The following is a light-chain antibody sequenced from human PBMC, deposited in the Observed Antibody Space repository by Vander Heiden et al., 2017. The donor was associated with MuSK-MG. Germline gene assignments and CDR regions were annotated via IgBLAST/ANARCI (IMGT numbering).Light chain of an antibody. CDR1: QSVSDY. Sequence: EIVLTQSPATLSLSPGERATLSCRASQSVSDYLAGDQQRPGQAPRLRIYEASNRATGIKDRLSGSGSGTDFTLTSSSIETEDCEGNYGQHRETFGHGTKVDIK. CDR2: EAS. V-gene: IGKV3-11*01. J-gene: IGKJ3*01. CDR3: QHRET.